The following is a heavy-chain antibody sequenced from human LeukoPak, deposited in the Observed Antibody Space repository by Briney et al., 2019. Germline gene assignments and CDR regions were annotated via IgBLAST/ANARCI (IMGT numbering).Heavy chain of an antibody. J-gene: IGHJ5*02. D-gene: IGHD3-9*01. CDR1: GYSISSGYY. CDR3: ARILGYYDILTGYYKGWFDP. CDR2: IYHSGST. Sequence: PSETLSLTCTVSGYSISSGYYWGWIRQPPGKGLEWIGSIYHSGSTYYNPSLKSRVTISVDTSKNQFSLKLSSVTAADTAVYYCARILGYYDILTGYYKGWFDPWGQGTLVTVSS. V-gene: IGHV4-38-2*02.